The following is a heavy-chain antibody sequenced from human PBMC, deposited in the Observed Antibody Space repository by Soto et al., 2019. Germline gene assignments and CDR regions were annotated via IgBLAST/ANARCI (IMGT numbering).Heavy chain of an antibody. CDR3: ARGGGGAAAIWGY. CDR2: IYYSGST. CDR1: GGSISGSSYY. Sequence: QLQLQESGPGLVKPSETLSLTCTVSGGSISGSSYYWGWIRQPPVKGLEWIGSIYYSGSTYYNPSLKSRVTISVDTSKNQFSRKLSSVTAADPAVYYCARGGGGAAAIWGYWGKGTLVTVSS. V-gene: IGHV4-39*01. J-gene: IGHJ4*02. D-gene: IGHD6-13*01.